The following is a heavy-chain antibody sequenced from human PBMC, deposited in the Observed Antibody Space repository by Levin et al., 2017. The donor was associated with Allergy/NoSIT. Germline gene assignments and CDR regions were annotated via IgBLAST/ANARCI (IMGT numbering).Heavy chain of an antibody. Sequence: GGSLRLSCETSGFTFSSYWMHWVRQSAGKGLAWVSRINSDGSTTSYADSVKGRFTISRDNAKNTLYLEMTGLTVEDTAVYYCGSDDRGTTWGQGTLVTVSS. V-gene: IGHV3-74*01. CDR3: GSDDRGTT. D-gene: IGHD3-16*01. J-gene: IGHJ5*02. CDR2: INSDGSTT. CDR1: GFTFSSYW.